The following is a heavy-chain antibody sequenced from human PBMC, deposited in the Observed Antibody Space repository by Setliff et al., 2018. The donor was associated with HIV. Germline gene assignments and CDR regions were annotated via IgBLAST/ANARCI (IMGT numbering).Heavy chain of an antibody. J-gene: IGHJ4*02. D-gene: IGHD3-10*02. Sequence: ASVKVSCKASGYTFSDYFIHWVRQAPGQGLEWMGWIHPNRGGTNYAQKFQGRVTITRDTSSTTAYMELSRLSSDDTAVYYCARVFGVRQAFDNWGQGTLVTVSS. CDR3: ARVFGVRQAFDN. V-gene: IGHV1-2*02. CDR1: GYTFSDYF. CDR2: IHPNRGGT.